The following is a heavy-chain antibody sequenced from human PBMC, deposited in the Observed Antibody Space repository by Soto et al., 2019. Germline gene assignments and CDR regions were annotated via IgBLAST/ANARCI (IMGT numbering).Heavy chain of an antibody. CDR1: GGSIISGY. J-gene: IGHJ4*02. Sequence: PSETLSLTCTVSGGSIISGYWGWIRQPPGKGLEWIGCISHSGNTNYNPAVKSRVTLSVDTPKNQFALRLSSVTTAETAVYYCAGLRGYAGSPIDYWGQGTPVTVSS. V-gene: IGHV4-59*01. D-gene: IGHD2-15*01. CDR2: ISHSGNT. CDR3: AGLRGYAGSPIDY.